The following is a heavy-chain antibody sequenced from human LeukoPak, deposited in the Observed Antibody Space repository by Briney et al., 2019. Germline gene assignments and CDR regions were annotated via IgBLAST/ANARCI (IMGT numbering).Heavy chain of an antibody. V-gene: IGHV4-38-2*02. Sequence: SETLSLTCTVSGYSISSGYYWGWIRQPPGKGLEWIGSIYHSGSTYYNPSLKSRVTISVYTSKNQFSLKLSSVTAADTAVYYCARMYYDYVWGSYRYTYYFDYWGQGTLVTVSS. CDR3: ARMYYDYVWGSYRYTYYFDY. CDR1: GYSISSGYY. D-gene: IGHD3-16*02. CDR2: IYHSGST. J-gene: IGHJ4*02.